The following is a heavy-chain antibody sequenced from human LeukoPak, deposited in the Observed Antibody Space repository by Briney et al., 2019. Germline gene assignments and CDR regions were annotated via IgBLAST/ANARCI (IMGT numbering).Heavy chain of an antibody. J-gene: IGHJ4*02. CDR2: ISSSSSTI. V-gene: IGHV3-48*02. CDR1: GFTFSSYA. D-gene: IGHD2-21*02. Sequence: GGSLRLSCAASGFTFSSYAMSWVCQAPGKGLEWVSYISSSSSTIYYADSVKGRFTISRDNAKNSLYLQMNSLRDEDTAVYYCARQVTRYFDYWGQGTLVTVSS. CDR3: ARQVTRYFDY.